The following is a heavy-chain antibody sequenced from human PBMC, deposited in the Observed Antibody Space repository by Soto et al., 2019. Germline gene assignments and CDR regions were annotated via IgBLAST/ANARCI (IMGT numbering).Heavy chain of an antibody. CDR1: GASVNSNY. J-gene: IGHJ4*02. CDR2: IDHRGTT. D-gene: IGHD5-12*01. V-gene: IGHV4-59*02. Sequence: QAQLHESGPGLVKPSETLSLSCTVSGASVNSNYWSWIRQSPGKGLEWIGYIDHRGTTNYNPSLKSRVTKSSDTPKNQFSLRLSSVTAVDTAVYFCATGGGWLPDTWGQGTLVTVSS. CDR3: ATGGGWLPDT.